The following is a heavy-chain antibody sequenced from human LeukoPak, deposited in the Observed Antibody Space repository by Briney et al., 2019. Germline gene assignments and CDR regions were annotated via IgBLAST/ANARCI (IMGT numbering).Heavy chain of an antibody. CDR1: GYSISSGYY. D-gene: IGHD5-18*01. CDR3: ATVDTAMVYFDY. CDR2: IYHSGST. Sequence: SETLSLTCAVSGYSISSGYYWGWIRQPPGKGLEWIGGIYHSGSTYYNPSLKSRVTISVDTSKNQFSLKLSSVTAADTAVYYCATVDTAMVYFDYWGQGTLVTVSS. J-gene: IGHJ4*02. V-gene: IGHV4-38-2*01.